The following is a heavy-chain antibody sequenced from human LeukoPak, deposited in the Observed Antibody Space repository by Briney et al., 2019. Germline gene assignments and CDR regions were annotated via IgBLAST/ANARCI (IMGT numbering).Heavy chain of an antibody. CDR2: ISYDGSNK. V-gene: IGHV3-30*18. Sequence: GRSLRLSCAASGFTFSSYGMHWVRQAPGKGLEWVAVISYDGSNKYYADSVKGRFTTSRDNSENTLYLQMNSLRAEDTAVYYCAKDRAFIVAYAFDIWGQGTMVTVSS. D-gene: IGHD5-12*01. CDR3: AKDRAFIVAYAFDI. CDR1: GFTFSSYG. J-gene: IGHJ3*02.